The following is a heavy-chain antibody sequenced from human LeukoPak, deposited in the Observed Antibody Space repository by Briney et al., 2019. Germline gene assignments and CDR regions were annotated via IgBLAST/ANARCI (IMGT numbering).Heavy chain of an antibody. CDR3: ARDRSSWTNYYYYYMDV. CDR1: GGSLSSGSYY. J-gene: IGHJ6*03. Sequence: PSQTLSLTCTVSGGSLSSGSYYWSWIRQPAGKGLEWIGRIYPSGTTNNNPSLNSRATISVDTSKNQFSLNLSSVTAADTAVYYCARDRSSWTNYYYYYMDVWGKGTTVTVSS. D-gene: IGHD6-13*01. V-gene: IGHV4-61*02. CDR2: IYPSGTT.